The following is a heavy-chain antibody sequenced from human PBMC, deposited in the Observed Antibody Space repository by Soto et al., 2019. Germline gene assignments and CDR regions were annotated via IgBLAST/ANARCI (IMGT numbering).Heavy chain of an antibody. CDR3: ARDLLRYKNWFDP. V-gene: IGHV1-46*03. D-gene: IGHD3-9*01. J-gene: IGHJ5*02. CDR1: GYTSTSNY. Sequence: ASVKVSCKASGYTSTSNYMNWVRQAPGQGLEWMGIINPSGGSTSYAQKFQGRVTMTRDTSTSTVYMELSSLRSEDTAVYYCARDLLRYKNWFDPWGQGTLVTVS. CDR2: INPSGGST.